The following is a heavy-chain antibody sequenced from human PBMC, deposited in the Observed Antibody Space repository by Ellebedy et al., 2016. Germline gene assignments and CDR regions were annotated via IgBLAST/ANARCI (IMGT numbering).Heavy chain of an antibody. CDR2: ISSSSSYI. CDR1: GFTFTTYV. J-gene: IGHJ4*02. D-gene: IGHD4-17*01. Sequence: GGSLRLXXAASGFTFTTYVLNWVRQAPGKGLEWVSSISSSSSYIYYADSVKGRFTISRDNAKNSLYLQMNSLRAEDTAVYYCARDKYGDYGYDYWGQGTLVTVS. CDR3: ARDKYGDYGYDY. V-gene: IGHV3-21*01.